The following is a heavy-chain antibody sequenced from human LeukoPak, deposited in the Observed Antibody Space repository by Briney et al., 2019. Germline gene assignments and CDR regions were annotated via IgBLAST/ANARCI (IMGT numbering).Heavy chain of an antibody. Sequence: SETLSLTCTVSGGSISSRSYYWGWIRQPPGKGLEWIGKISDSGNTYYSPSLRSRVTISIDMSKNQFSLKLSSVTAADTAVYYCARGRYYGSYGMDVWGQGTTVTVSS. CDR3: ARGRYYGSYGMDV. J-gene: IGHJ6*02. V-gene: IGHV4-39*01. D-gene: IGHD3-10*01. CDR1: GGSISSRSYY. CDR2: ISDSGNT.